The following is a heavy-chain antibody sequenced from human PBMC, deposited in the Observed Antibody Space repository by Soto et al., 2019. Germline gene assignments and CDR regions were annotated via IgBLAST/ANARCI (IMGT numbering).Heavy chain of an antibody. V-gene: IGHV4-61*01. Sequence: SETLSLTCTVSGGSVSNGMYYWSWIRQPPGKGLEWIGNVYYNGRTNYNPSLKSRVTMSIDTSKNQFSLSPSSVTAADTAVYYCSRLGSGLQYLGQGTLVTVSS. CDR1: GGSVSNGMYY. D-gene: IGHD2-15*01. CDR2: VYYNGRT. CDR3: SRLGSGLQY. J-gene: IGHJ4*02.